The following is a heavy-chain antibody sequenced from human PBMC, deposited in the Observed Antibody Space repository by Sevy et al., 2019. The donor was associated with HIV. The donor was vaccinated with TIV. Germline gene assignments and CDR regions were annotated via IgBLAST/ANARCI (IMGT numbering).Heavy chain of an antibody. V-gene: IGHV4-39*01. D-gene: IGHD1-26*01. J-gene: IGHJ5*02. Sequence: SQTLSLTCTVSGGSISSSSYYWDWIRQPPGKGLEWIGNIYYTGTTYYNPSLKSRVTISVDRSKNQLSLKLNSLTAADTAVYYCARQQFSGSPLDPWGQGSLVTVSS. CDR3: ARQQFSGSPLDP. CDR2: IYYTGTT. CDR1: GGSISSSSYY.